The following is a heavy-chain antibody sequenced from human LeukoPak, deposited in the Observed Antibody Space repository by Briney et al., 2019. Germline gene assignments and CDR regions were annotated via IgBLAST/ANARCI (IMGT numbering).Heavy chain of an antibody. CDR2: ISPDNGAT. CDR1: GYTFSHNH. V-gene: IGHV1-2*02. D-gene: IGHD3-10*01. Sequence: ASEKVSCKASGYTFSHNHMYWIRQAPGQGLECMGWISPDNGATNYAQRFQGRITMTGDTSISTGYMELSSLTSDDTAIYFCARELGRNAFDVWGQGTLVTDSS. CDR3: ARELGRNAFDV. J-gene: IGHJ3*01.